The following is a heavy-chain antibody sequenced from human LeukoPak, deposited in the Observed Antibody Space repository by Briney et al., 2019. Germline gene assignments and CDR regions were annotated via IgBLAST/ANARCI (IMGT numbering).Heavy chain of an antibody. CDR1: GYTFTGYY. V-gene: IGHV1-2*02. CDR3: GRLGSGGFGELWGHFDY. D-gene: IGHD3-10*01. Sequence: ASVKVSCKASGYTFTGYYMHWVRQAPGQGLEWMGWINPNSGGTNYAQKFQGRVTMTRDKSISTAYLQWSSLKASDTAMYYCGRLGSGGFGELWGHFDYWGQGTLVTVSS. CDR2: INPNSGGT. J-gene: IGHJ4*02.